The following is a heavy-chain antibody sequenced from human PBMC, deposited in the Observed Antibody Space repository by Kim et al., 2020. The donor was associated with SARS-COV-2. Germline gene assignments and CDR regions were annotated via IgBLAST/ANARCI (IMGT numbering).Heavy chain of an antibody. Sequence: HWVRQAPGKGLEWVAAISPDGRGKYFGDSLRDRITVSRDESKSTSFLQLDSLTPEDTAVYYCAREGYSSGYCGAFNIWGQGAMVTV. CDR3: AREGYSSGYCGAFNI. J-gene: IGHJ3*02. CDR2: ISPDGRGK. V-gene: IGHV3-30*03. D-gene: IGHD6-19*01.